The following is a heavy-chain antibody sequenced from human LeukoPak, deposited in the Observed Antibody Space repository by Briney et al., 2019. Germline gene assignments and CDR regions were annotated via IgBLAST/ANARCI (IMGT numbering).Heavy chain of an antibody. Sequence: SQTLSLTCTVSGGSISSGGYYWSWIRQHPGKGLEWIGYIYYSGSTYYNPSLKSRVTISVDTSKNQSSLKLSSVTAADTAVYYCARAYPAATYYYGSGSYYLDYWGQGTLVTVSS. V-gene: IGHV4-31*03. J-gene: IGHJ4*02. D-gene: IGHD3-10*01. CDR3: ARAYPAATYYYGSGSYYLDY. CDR2: IYYSGST. CDR1: GGSISSGGYY.